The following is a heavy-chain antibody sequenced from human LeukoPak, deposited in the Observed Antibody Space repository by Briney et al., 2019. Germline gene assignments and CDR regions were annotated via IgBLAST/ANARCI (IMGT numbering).Heavy chain of an antibody. J-gene: IGHJ5*02. CDR2: ISSNGGST. CDR1: GFTFSSYA. CDR3: ARDSVGATWNWFDP. D-gene: IGHD1-26*01. Sequence: GGSLRLSCAASGFTFSSYAMPWVRQAPGKGLEYVSAISSNGGSTYYANSVKGRFTISRDNSKNTLYLQMGSLRAEDMAVYYCARDSVGATWNWFDPWGQGTLVTVSS. V-gene: IGHV3-64*01.